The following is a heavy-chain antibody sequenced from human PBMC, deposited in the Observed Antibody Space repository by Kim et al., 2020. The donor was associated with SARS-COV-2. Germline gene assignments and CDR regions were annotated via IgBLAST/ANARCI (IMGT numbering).Heavy chain of an antibody. CDR3: ARRVDYDSRSPPVSPLPAGFDY. J-gene: IGHJ4*02. CDR1: GGSISSSSYY. D-gene: IGHD3-22*01. CDR2: IYYSGST. Sequence: SETLSLTCTVSGGSISSSSYYWGWIRQPPGKGLEWIGSIYYSGSTYYNPSLKSRVTISVDTSKNQFSLKLSSGTAADTAVYYCARRVDYDSRSPPVSPLPAGFDYWGQGTLVTVSS. V-gene: IGHV4-39*01.